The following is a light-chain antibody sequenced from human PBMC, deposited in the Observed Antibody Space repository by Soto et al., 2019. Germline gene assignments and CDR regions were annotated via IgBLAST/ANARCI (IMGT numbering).Light chain of an antibody. V-gene: IGLV2-14*01. CDR3: SSYTGSNTPVV. CDR1: SSDVGGYNY. Sequence: QCVLTQPASVSGSPGQSITISCTGTSSDVGGYNYVSWYQQHPGKAPNLIIFDVSNRPSGVSNRFSSSKSGNSASLTISGLQAEVEADYYCSSYTGSNTPVVFGGGTKVTVL. CDR2: DVS. J-gene: IGLJ2*01.